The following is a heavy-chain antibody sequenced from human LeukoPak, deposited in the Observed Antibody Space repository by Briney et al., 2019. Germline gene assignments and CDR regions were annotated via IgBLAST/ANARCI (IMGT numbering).Heavy chain of an antibody. CDR3: AKGSYYESSGVFYFDS. V-gene: IGHV3-23*01. D-gene: IGHD3-22*01. J-gene: IGHJ4*02. CDR2: ISGSGDNT. CDR1: GFTFSSYA. Sequence: GGSLRLSCAASGFTFSSYAMSWVRQAPGKGLEWVSGISGSGDNTYYADSVKGRFTISRDNSKNTLYVQVNSLGTEDTAAYYCAKGSYYESSGVFYFDSWGQGTLVTVSS.